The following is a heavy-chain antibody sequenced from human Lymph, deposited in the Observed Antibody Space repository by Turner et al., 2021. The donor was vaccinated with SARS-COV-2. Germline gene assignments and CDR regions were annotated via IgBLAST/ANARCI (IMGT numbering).Heavy chain of an antibody. CDR2: ISYDGSNK. D-gene: IGHD6-25*01. CDR1: GFTFSSYA. Sequence: QVQLVESGGGVVQPGRSLRPSCAASGFTFSSYALHWVRQAPGKGLEWVALISYDGSNKYYADSVKGRFTISRDNSKNTLYLQMNSLRAEDKAVYYCARDVGAALDYWGQGTLVTVSS. J-gene: IGHJ4*02. CDR3: ARDVGAALDY. V-gene: IGHV3-30-3*01.